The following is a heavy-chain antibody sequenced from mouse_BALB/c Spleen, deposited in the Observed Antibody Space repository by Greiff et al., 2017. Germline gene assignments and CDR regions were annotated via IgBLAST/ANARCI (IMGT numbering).Heavy chain of an antibody. J-gene: IGHJ2*01. Sequence: EVMLVESGGGLVKLGGSLKLSCAASGFTFSSYYMSWVRQTPEKRLELVAAINSNGGSTYYPDTVKGRFTISRDNAKNTLYLQMSSLKSEDTALYYCARLYDGYLFDYWGQGTTLTVSS. CDR2: INSNGGST. CDR1: GFTFSSYY. CDR3: ARLYDGYLFDY. D-gene: IGHD2-3*01. V-gene: IGHV5-6-2*01.